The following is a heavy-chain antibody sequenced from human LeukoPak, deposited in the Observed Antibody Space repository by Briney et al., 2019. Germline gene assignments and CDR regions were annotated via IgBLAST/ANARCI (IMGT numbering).Heavy chain of an antibody. V-gene: IGHV1-69*05. D-gene: IGHD3-22*01. CDR2: IIPIFGTT. J-gene: IGHJ4*02. CDR1: GGSSNSYA. Sequence: SVRVSCKASGGSSNSYAISWVRQAPGQGLEWMGGIIPIFGTTNYAQKFQGRVTITTDESSSTVYMQLSSLRSEDTAVYYCAIDDSSGFSDIWGQGTLVTVSS. CDR3: AIDDSSGFSDI.